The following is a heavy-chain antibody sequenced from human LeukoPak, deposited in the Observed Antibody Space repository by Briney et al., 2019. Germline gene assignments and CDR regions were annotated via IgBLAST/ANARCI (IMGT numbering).Heavy chain of an antibody. CDR3: ARVLAAAAHFDY. CDR2: IRYSGST. Sequence: PSETLSLTCAVSGASITRDSSYWAWIRLPPGKGLEWIGSIRYSGSTYYNLSLKSRITMSAYTSKDQVSLKLTSVTAADTAVYYCARVLAAAAHFDYWGQGTLVTV. CDR1: GASITRDSSY. J-gene: IGHJ4*02. V-gene: IGHV4-39*01. D-gene: IGHD6-25*01.